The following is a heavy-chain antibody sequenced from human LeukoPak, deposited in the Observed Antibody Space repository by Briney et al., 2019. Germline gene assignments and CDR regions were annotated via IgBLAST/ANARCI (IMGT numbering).Heavy chain of an antibody. J-gene: IGHJ4*02. CDR2: IDPRDSYT. CDR3: ARHLPGYSSSWSDY. Sequence: ASVKVSCKASGYTFTSYWISWVRQMPGKGLEWMGRIDPRDSYTNYSPSFQGHVTISADKSISTAYLQWSSLKASDTAMYYCARHLPGYSSSWSDYWGQGTLVTVSS. CDR1: GYTFTSYW. D-gene: IGHD6-13*01. V-gene: IGHV5-10-1*01.